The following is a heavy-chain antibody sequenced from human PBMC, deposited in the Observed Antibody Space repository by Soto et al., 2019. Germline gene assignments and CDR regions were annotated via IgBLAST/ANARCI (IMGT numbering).Heavy chain of an antibody. V-gene: IGHV5-51*01. CDR1: GYSITSYW. J-gene: IGHJ3*02. CDR3: ARRDDFWSGYYTGAFDI. CDR2: IYPGDSDT. D-gene: IGHD3-3*01. Sequence: GESLKISCKGSGYSITSYWIGWVRQMPGKGLEWMGIIYPGDSDTRYSPSFQGQVTISADKSISTAYLQWSSLKASDTAMYYCARRDDFWSGYYTGAFDIWGQGTMDTVSS.